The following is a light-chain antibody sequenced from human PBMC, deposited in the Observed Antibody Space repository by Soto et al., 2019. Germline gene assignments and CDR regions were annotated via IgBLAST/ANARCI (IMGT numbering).Light chain of an antibody. Sequence: DIQMTQSPSSLSASVGDRVTITCRASQSISSYLNWYKQKPGKAPKLLIYAASSLQSGVPARFSGSGFGTEFTLTISSLQPGDFATYYCQQYSSRSTFGQGTKVDIK. V-gene: IGKV1-39*01. CDR3: QQYSSRST. J-gene: IGKJ1*01. CDR2: AAS. CDR1: QSISSY.